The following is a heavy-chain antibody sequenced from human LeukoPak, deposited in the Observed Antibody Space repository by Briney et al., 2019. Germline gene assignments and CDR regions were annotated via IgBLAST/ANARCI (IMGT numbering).Heavy chain of an antibody. J-gene: IGHJ4*02. V-gene: IGHV1-2*06. Sequence: VASVKVSCKASGYTFTGYYMHSVRQAPGQGLEWMGRINPNSGGTNYAQKFQGGATMTRDTSISTAYMELSRLRSDDTAVYYGARATIYYAPQNWGQGTLVTVSS. CDR2: INPNSGGT. D-gene: IGHD3-10*01. CDR3: ARATIYYAPQN. CDR1: GYTFTGYY.